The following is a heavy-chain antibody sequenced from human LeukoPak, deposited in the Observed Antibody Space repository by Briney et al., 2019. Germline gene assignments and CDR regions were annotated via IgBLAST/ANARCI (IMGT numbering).Heavy chain of an antibody. CDR1: GVSINSHY. CDR2: IYDSGSA. J-gene: IGHJ6*03. V-gene: IGHV4-59*11. Sequence: SETLSLTCTVSGVSINSHYWSWIRQPPGKGLEWIGFIYDSGSANYRSSLESRVTMTLDTSKNQFSLKLNSVTAADTAVYYCARVLQNYYHLDVWGKGTTVAVSS. CDR3: ARVLQNYYHLDV. D-gene: IGHD3-3*01.